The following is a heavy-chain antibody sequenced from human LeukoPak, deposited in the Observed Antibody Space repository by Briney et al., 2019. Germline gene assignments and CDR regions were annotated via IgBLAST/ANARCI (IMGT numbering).Heavy chain of an antibody. D-gene: IGHD2-21*02. Sequence: PGGSLRLSCAASGFTFSKNGMHWVRQAPSKGLEWVALIWYDGSKQYYADSVKGRFTISRDSSTLFLQMNSLRAADTAVYYCARFTGGDYYGRLDYWGQGTLVTVSS. J-gene: IGHJ4*02. CDR3: ARFTGGDYYGRLDY. CDR2: IWYDGSKQ. V-gene: IGHV3-33*01. CDR1: GFTFSKNG.